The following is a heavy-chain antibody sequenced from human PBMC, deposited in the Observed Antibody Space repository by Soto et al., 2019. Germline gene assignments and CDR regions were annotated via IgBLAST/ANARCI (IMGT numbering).Heavy chain of an antibody. Sequence: ASVKVSCKASGGTFSSYAISWVRQAPGQGLEWMGGIIPIFGTANYAQKFQGRVTITADESTSTAYMELSSLRSEDTAVYYCARAYYDFWSGPLYYYYGMDVWGQGTTVTGSS. V-gene: IGHV1-69*13. CDR1: GGTFSSYA. CDR2: IIPIFGTA. CDR3: ARAYYDFWSGPLYYYYGMDV. D-gene: IGHD3-3*01. J-gene: IGHJ6*02.